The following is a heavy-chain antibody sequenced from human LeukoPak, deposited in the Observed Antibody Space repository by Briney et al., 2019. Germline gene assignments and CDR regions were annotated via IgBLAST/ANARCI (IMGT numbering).Heavy chain of an antibody. CDR2: IRSKTDGGTA. V-gene: IGHV3-15*01. D-gene: IGHD1-1*01. CDR3: TTDSELTRTTLVGDC. J-gene: IGHJ4*02. CDR1: GFTFSSHW. Sequence: KTGGSLRLSCAASGFTFSSHWMSWVRQAPGKGLEWVGRIRSKTDGGTADYAAPVKGRFTISRDDSKNTLYLQMNSLKTEDTAVYYCTTDSELTRTTLVGDCWGQGTLVTVSS.